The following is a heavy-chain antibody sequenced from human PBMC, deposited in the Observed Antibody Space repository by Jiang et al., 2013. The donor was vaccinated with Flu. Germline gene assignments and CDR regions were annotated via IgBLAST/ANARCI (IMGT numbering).Heavy chain of an antibody. Sequence: VQLVESGAEVKRPGSSVKVSCKASGGPLTNYGISWVRQAPGQGLEWMGGIIPIFGTANYAQKFQGRVTITADESTSTAYMELTSLRYEDTAVYYCARGVGGYSHGYILYWGQGTLVTVSS. CDR1: GGPLTNYG. D-gene: IGHD5-18*01. CDR3: ARGVGGYSHGYILY. V-gene: IGHV1-69*01. J-gene: IGHJ4*02. CDR2: IIPIFGTA.